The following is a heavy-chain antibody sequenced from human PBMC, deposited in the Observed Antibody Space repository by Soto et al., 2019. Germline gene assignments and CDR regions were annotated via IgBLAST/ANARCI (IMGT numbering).Heavy chain of an antibody. Sequence: LQLLSDPWSVSDGSVCNGSCYRSLIRQPPGKGLEWIEYIYYSGSTNYNPSLKSRVTISVDTSKNQFSLKLSSVTAADTAVYYCARAPLYDFWSGWHLDFSGQATLVTVSS. CDR2: IYYSGST. J-gene: IGHJ4*02. V-gene: IGHV4-61*01. D-gene: IGHD3-3*01. CDR1: DGSVCNGSCY. CDR3: ARAPLYDFWSGWHLDF.